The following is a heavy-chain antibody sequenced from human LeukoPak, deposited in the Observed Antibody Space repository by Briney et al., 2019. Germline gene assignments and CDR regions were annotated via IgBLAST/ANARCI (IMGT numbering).Heavy chain of an antibody. J-gene: IGHJ4*02. D-gene: IGHD2-2*01. V-gene: IGHV4-38-2*01. CDR3: ASSWIVVVPAADY. CDR1: GYSISSCYY. Sequence: SETLSLTCAVSGYSISSCYYWGWIRPPPGKGLEWIGSIYHSGSTYYNPSLKSRVTISVDTSKNQFSLKLSSVTAADTAVYYCASSWIVVVPAADYWGQGTLVTGSP. CDR2: IYHSGST.